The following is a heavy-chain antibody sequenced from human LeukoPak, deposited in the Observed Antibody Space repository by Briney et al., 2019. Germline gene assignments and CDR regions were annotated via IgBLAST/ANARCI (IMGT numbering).Heavy chain of an antibody. Sequence: GGSLRLSCAASGFTFSNYGIHWVRQAPGKGLEWVALISHDEKKKYYADSVKGRFTISRDNSKNTLYLQMNSLKVEDTAVYYCATLVPTDMPADDYWGRGTLVTVSS. J-gene: IGHJ4*02. CDR1: GFTFSNYG. D-gene: IGHD2-2*01. CDR2: ISHDEKKK. CDR3: ATLVPTDMPADDY. V-gene: IGHV3-30*04.